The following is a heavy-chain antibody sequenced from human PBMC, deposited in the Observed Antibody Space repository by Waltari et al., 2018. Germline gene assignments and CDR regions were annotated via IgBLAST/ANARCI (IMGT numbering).Heavy chain of an antibody. V-gene: IGHV3-74*01. CDR2: TNSDGSST. CDR3: ASETFDY. J-gene: IGHJ4*02. Sequence: EVQLVESGGAFVQPGGSLRLSCAASGFTFNTYGMHWVRQAPGKGLVWVSRTNSDGSSTTYADSVKGRFTISRDNAKNTVYLQMNSLRAEDTAVYYCASETFDYWGQGTLVTVSS. CDR1: GFTFNTYG.